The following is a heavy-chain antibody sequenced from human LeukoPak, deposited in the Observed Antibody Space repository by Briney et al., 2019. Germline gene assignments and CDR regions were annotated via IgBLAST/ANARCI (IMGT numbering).Heavy chain of an antibody. Sequence: PSGTLSLTCTVSGGSVSSYYWSWIRQPPGKGLEWIGYIYSSGSANYNPSLKSRVTMSVDTSENQFSLNLSSVTAADSAVYYCARHTGDGYSASDYWGQGTLVTVSS. CDR1: GGSVSSYY. CDR2: IYSSGSA. V-gene: IGHV4-59*08. CDR3: ARHTGDGYSASDY. D-gene: IGHD5-24*01. J-gene: IGHJ4*02.